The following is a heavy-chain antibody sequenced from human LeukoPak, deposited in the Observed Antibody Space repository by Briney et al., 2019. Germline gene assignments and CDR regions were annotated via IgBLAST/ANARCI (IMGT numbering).Heavy chain of an antibody. D-gene: IGHD5-12*01. CDR1: GYTFTSYV. CDR3: ARGKRYSGYDLMD. CDR2: MNPNSGNT. J-gene: IGHJ4*02. Sequence: ASVKVSCKASGYTFTSYVINWVRQATGQGLEWMGWMNPNSGNTGYAQKFQGRVTMTRNTSISTAYMELSSLRSEDTAVYYCARGKRYSGYDLMDWGQGTLVTVSS. V-gene: IGHV1-8*01.